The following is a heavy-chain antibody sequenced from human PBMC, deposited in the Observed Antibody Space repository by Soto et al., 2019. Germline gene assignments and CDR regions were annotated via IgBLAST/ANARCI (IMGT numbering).Heavy chain of an antibody. J-gene: IGHJ4*02. V-gene: IGHV4-34*01. Sequence: SETLSLTCAVYGGTFSGYYWSWIRQPPGKGLEWIGEINHSGSTNYNPSLKSRVTISVDTSKNQFSLKLSSVTAADTAVYYCARGGELEAAALFDYWGQGTLVTV. CDR2: INHSGST. CDR1: GGTFSGYY. CDR3: ARGGELEAAALFDY. D-gene: IGHD6-13*01.